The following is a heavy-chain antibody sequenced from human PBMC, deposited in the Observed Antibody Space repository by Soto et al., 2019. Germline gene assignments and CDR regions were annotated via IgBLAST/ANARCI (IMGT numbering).Heavy chain of an antibody. D-gene: IGHD2-2*01. V-gene: IGHV5-10-1*01. CDR2: IDPSDSYT. J-gene: IGHJ4*02. Sequence: GESLKISCKGSGYSFTSYWISWVRQMPGKGLEWMGRIDPSDSYTNYSPSFQGHVTISADKSISTAYLQWSSLKASDTAMYYCARHLGSGYCSSTSCYSLGFKEPLDYWGQGTLVTVSS. CDR1: GYSFTSYW. CDR3: ARHLGSGYCSSTSCYSLGFKEPLDY.